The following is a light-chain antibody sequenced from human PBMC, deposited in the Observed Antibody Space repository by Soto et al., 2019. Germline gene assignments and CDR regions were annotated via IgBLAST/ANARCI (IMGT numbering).Light chain of an antibody. CDR2: AAS. CDR3: QQYSESHRT. V-gene: IGKV3-20*01. CDR1: QTVTSAY. Sequence: EIVLTQSPGTLSLSPGERATLSCRASQTVTSAYMAWYQQKPGQAPNLLIYAASTRAVGIPDRFSASGSGTDFTLTISRLEPEDFEVYYCQQYSESHRTLGQGTKVDIK. J-gene: IGKJ1*01.